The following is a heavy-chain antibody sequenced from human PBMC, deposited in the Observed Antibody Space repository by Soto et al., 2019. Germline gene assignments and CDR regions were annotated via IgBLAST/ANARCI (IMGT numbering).Heavy chain of an antibody. J-gene: IGHJ4*02. Sequence: GGSLRLSCAASGFTFSSYGMHWVRQAPGKGLEWVAVIWYDGGNKYYADSVKGRFTISRDNSKNTLYLQMNSLRAEDTAVYYCARIIAVADYFDYWGQGXLVTVYS. D-gene: IGHD6-19*01. CDR2: IWYDGGNK. V-gene: IGHV3-33*01. CDR3: ARIIAVADYFDY. CDR1: GFTFSSYG.